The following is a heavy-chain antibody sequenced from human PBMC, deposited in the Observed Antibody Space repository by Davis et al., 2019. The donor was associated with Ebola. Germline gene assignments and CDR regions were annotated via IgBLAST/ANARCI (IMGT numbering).Heavy chain of an antibody. CDR1: GGATSSHY. J-gene: IGHJ4*02. V-gene: IGHV4-59*08. CDR3: ATAKDYFALFDS. Sequence: PSETLSLTCNVSGGATSSHYWSWLRQSPGKGLEWIGYIYYNVTTNYNPSLRSRVTISKYVSENQFSLELNSVTAADTAVYYCATAKDYFALFDSWGQGVLVTVSS. CDR2: IYYNVTT. D-gene: IGHD2/OR15-2a*01.